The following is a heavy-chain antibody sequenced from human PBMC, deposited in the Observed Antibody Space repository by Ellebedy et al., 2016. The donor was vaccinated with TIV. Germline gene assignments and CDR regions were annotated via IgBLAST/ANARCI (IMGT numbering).Heavy chain of an antibody. Sequence: GESLKISCAVSGFTISDSYMSWVRQAPGKGLEWVSYISAGGTVIYYANSVKGRFTISRDNTKNLLYLQMNSLRAEDTAVYYCARSGEHDTWGQGTLVTVSS. CDR2: ISAGGTVI. CDR3: ARSGEHDT. CDR1: GFTISDSY. V-gene: IGHV3-11*04. D-gene: IGHD1-26*01. J-gene: IGHJ5*02.